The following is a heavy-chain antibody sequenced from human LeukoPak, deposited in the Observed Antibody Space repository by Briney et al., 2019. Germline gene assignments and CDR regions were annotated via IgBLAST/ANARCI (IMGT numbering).Heavy chain of an antibody. J-gene: IGHJ4*02. CDR1: GGSISSYY. CDR2: IYYSGST. Sequence: SETLSLTCTVSGGSISSYYWGWIRQPPGKGLEWIGYIYYSGSTNYNPSLKSRVTISVDTSKNQFSLKLSSVTAADTAVYYCARGGEWASSSRYYFDYWGQGTLVTVSS. CDR3: ARGGEWASSSRYYFDY. D-gene: IGHD6-13*01. V-gene: IGHV4-59*08.